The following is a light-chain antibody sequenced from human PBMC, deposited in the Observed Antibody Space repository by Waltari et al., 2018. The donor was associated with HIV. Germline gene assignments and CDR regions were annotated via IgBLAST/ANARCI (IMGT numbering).Light chain of an antibody. V-gene: IGKV1-5*03. CDR2: LAS. Sequence: DIQMAQSPSILYASVGGRVTITCRASQSVTTWVAWLQQQPVRSPKPLIYLASALEPGVPSRFRGSGSGTDFTLTISSLQPDDFATYYCQQYDSPPYTFGQGT. CDR3: QQYDSPPYT. CDR1: QSVTTW. J-gene: IGKJ2*01.